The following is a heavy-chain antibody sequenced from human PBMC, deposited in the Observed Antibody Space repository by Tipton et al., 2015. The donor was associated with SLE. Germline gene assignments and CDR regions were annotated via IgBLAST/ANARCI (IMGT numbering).Heavy chain of an antibody. CDR3: ARGLAFLYIAAAGRAFDI. V-gene: IGHV3-21*01. J-gene: IGHJ3*02. Sequence: GSLRLSCAASGFTFSSYSMNWVRQAPGKGLEWVSSISSSSSYIYYADSVKGRFTISRDNAKHSLYLQMNSLRAEDTAVYYCARGLAFLYIAAAGRAFDIWGQGTMVTVSS. CDR2: ISSSSSYI. D-gene: IGHD6-13*01. CDR1: GFTFSSYS.